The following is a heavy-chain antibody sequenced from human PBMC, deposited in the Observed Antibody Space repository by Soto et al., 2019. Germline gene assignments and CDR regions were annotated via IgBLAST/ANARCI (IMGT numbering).Heavy chain of an antibody. D-gene: IGHD3-22*01. CDR1: GGSISSYY. CDR3: ARGYYDSSGYYLGSYYFDY. J-gene: IGHJ4*02. Sequence: PSETLSLTCTVSGGSISSYYWSWIRQPPGKGLEWIGYIYYSGSTNYNPSLKSRVTISVDTSKNQFSLKLSSVTAADTAVYYCARGYYDSSGYYLGSYYFDYWGQGTLVTVSS. V-gene: IGHV4-59*01. CDR2: IYYSGST.